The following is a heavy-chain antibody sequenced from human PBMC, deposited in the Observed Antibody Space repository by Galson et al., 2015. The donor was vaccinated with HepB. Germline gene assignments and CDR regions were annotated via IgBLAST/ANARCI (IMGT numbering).Heavy chain of an antibody. CDR1: GFTLSDYY. CDR3: ARREVTTCSVAFDI. J-gene: IGHJ3*02. D-gene: IGHD4-17*01. CDR2: IISSRNYT. Sequence: SLRLSCAASGFTLSDYYMSWIRQAPGKGLEWVPNIISSRNYTHDADSVKGRLTYINYAHYVKGRLTISIDNAKNSLYLQMNNLIADDTAVCYCARREVTTCSVAFDIWGQGTLVTVSS. V-gene: IGHV3-11*06.